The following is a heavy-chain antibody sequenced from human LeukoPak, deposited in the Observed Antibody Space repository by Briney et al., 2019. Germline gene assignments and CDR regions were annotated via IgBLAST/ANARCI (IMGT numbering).Heavy chain of an antibody. J-gene: IGHJ4*02. V-gene: IGHV4-59*01. CDR2: IYYSGST. D-gene: IGHD6-13*01. CDR1: GGSISSYY. CDR3: ARDRLGYSSSWYGLGY. Sequence: PSETLSLTCTVSGGSISSYYWSWIRQPPGKGLEWIGYIYYSGSTNYNPSLKSRVTISVDTSKNQFSLKLSSVTAADTAVYYCARDRLGYSSSWYGLGYWGQGTLVTVSS.